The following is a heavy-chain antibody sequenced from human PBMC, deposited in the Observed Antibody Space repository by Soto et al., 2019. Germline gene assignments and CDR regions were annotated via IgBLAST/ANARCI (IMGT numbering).Heavy chain of an antibody. D-gene: IGHD5-12*01. J-gene: IGHJ6*02. CDR3: AKDRLPYSGDEPCGMDV. CDR1: GFTFSSYG. Sequence: QVQLVESGGGVVQPGRSLRLSCAASGFTFSSYGMHWVRHAPGKGLDCVAVISYDGSNKYYADSVTGRFTISRDNSKNTLYLQMTSLRAEDTAVYYCAKDRLPYSGDEPCGMDVWGQGTTVTVSS. CDR2: ISYDGSNK. V-gene: IGHV3-30*18.